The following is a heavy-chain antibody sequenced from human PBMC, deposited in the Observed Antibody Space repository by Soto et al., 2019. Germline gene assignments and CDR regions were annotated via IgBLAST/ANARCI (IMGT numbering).Heavy chain of an antibody. J-gene: IGHJ5*02. Sequence: QVQLQESGPGLVKPLETLSLTCTVSGGSVTSHYWSWVRQPPGKALEWIGYIYYTGSAYYNPSLKSRVTLSLDTSRNQLSLQLNSVTAADTAVYYCARESAGSGKNHWFDPWGQGTLVTVSS. D-gene: IGHD3-10*01. V-gene: IGHV4-59*02. CDR2: IYYTGSA. CDR3: ARESAGSGKNHWFDP. CDR1: GGSVTSHY.